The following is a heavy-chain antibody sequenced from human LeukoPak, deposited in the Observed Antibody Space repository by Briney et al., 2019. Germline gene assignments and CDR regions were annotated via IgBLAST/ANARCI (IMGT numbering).Heavy chain of an antibody. CDR3: ARDYYGSGSYYGHMDV. D-gene: IGHD3-10*01. CDR1: GYTFTGYY. CDR2: INRNSGGR. Sequence: PGASVKVSCKASGYTFTGYYMHWVRQAPGQGLGWIGWINRNSGGRNYAQKFEGRVTMTRETSISTAYMELRRLRSDDTAVYYCARDYYGSGSYYGHMDVWGKGTTVTVSS. V-gene: IGHV1-2*02. J-gene: IGHJ6*03.